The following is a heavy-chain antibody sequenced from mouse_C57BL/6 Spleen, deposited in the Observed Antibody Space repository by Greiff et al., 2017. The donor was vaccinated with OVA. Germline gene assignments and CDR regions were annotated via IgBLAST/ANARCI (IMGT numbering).Heavy chain of an antibody. CDR2: ISYDGSN. Sequence: EVKLMESGPGLVKPSQSLSLTCSVTGYSITSGYYWNWIRQFPGNKLEWMGYISYDGSNNYNPSLKNRISITRDTSKNQFFLKLNSVTTEDTATYYCARERITTVVYFDYWGQGTTLTVSS. CDR3: ARERITTVVYFDY. D-gene: IGHD1-1*01. J-gene: IGHJ2*01. V-gene: IGHV3-6*01. CDR1: GYSITSGYY.